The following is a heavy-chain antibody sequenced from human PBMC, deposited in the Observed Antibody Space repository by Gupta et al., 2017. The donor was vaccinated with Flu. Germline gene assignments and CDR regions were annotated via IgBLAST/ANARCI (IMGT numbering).Heavy chain of an antibody. D-gene: IGHD3-9*01. CDR1: GFSFDDYG. V-gene: IGHV3-9*01. CDR2: ISWNSGSI. CDR3: TKESGRYFAFGADDNYYYYGLGV. Sequence: EVQLEESGGGLVQPDRSLRLSCVASGFSFDDYGMHWVRQAPGKGLEWVSGISWNSGSIAYADSVRGRFTISRDNAKKSLYLEMNSLKPEDTALYFCTKESGRYFAFGADDNYYYYGLGVWGQGTTVTVSS. J-gene: IGHJ6*02.